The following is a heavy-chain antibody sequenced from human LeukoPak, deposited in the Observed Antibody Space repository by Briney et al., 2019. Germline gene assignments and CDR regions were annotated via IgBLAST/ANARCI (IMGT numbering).Heavy chain of an antibody. Sequence: RRSLRPSCAPSGFTSTSFDIRWVRHAPGEGLEWGSAICTAGDTYYPGSVKSRFTISRENAKNSLYLQMNSLRAGDTAVYYCARVRKYSGYYSWYFDLWGRGTLVTVSS. V-gene: IGHV3-13*01. CDR1: GFTSTSFD. CDR3: ARVRKYSGYYSWYFDL. CDR2: ICTAGDT. D-gene: IGHD5-12*01. J-gene: IGHJ2*01.